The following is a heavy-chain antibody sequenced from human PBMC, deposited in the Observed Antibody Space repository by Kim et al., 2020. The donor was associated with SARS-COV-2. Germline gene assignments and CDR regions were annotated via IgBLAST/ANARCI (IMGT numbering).Heavy chain of an antibody. V-gene: IGHV1-69*13. CDR2: IIPIFGTA. CDR1: GGTFSSYA. D-gene: IGHD3-16*02. J-gene: IGHJ5*02. Sequence: SVKVSCKASGGTFSSYAISWVRQAPGQGLEWMGGIIPIFGTANYAQKFQGRVTITADESTSTAYMELSSLRSEDTAVYYCALTAFGGVIAPYNWFDPWGQGTLVTVSS. CDR3: ALTAFGGVIAPYNWFDP.